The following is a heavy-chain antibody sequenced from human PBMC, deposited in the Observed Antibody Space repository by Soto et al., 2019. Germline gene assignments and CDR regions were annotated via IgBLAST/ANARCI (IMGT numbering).Heavy chain of an antibody. CDR1: GYTFTSYG. CDR2: ISAYNGNT. V-gene: IGHV1-18*01. CDR3: ARDSPLMITFGGVIVTLPWFDP. D-gene: IGHD3-16*02. Sequence: ASVKVSCKASGYTFTSYGIIWVRQAPGQGLEWMGWISAYNGNTNYAQKLQGRVTMTTDTSTSTAYMELRSLRSDDTAVYYCARDSPLMITFGGVIVTLPWFDPWGQGTLVTVSS. J-gene: IGHJ5*02.